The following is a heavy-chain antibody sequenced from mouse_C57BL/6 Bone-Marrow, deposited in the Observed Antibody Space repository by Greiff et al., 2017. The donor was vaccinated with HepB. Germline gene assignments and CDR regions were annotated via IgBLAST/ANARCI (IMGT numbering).Heavy chain of an antibody. CDR3: ARNPYYWYFDV. Sequence: QVQLQQSGPGLVQPSQSLSITCTVSGFSLTSYGVHWVRQSPGKGLEWLGVIWSGGSTDNNAAFISSMSISKDNSKSQVFFKMNSLQADDTAVYYCARNPYYWYFDVWGTGTTVTVSS. V-gene: IGHV2-2*01. J-gene: IGHJ1*03. CDR1: GFSLTSYG. CDR2: IWSGGST.